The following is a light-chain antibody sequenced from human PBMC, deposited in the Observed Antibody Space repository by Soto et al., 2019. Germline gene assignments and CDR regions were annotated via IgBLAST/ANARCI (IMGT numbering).Light chain of an antibody. CDR3: QQRSAWPLT. CDR1: ESIGDY. J-gene: IGKJ4*01. Sequence: IVLTQSPATLSLSPGEGATLSCRPSESIGDYVAWFQQKPAQPPRLLIYDATTRAVGIPARFSGSASGTDSSLTISSLQPEDFAVYYCQQRSAWPLTFGGGTRVEI. V-gene: IGKV3-11*01. CDR2: DAT.